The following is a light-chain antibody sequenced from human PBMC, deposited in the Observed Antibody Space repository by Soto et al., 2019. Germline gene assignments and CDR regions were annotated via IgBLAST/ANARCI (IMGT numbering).Light chain of an antibody. J-gene: IGKJ3*01. CDR1: QDIANY. Sequence: DIQMTQSPSSLSASLGDRVTITCQASQDIANYLNWYQQKPVKAPKPLISDAYKLETGVPSRFSGSGSGTDFTFTISSLQPEDIGTYYCQQYDTLPSFGPGTKVDIK. CDR3: QQYDTLPS. V-gene: IGKV1-33*01. CDR2: DAY.